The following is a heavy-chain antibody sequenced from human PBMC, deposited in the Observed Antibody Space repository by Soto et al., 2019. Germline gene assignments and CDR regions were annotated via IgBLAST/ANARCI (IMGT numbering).Heavy chain of an antibody. CDR1: GFTFSDSA. J-gene: IGHJ4*02. V-gene: IGHV3-73*01. D-gene: IGHD2-2*01. CDR3: TTHQVDS. Sequence: GGSLSLSCAASGFTFSDSALHWVRQAPGKGLEWVGRIRSKSNNYATASAASVKDRLTISRDDSKNTAYLQMNSLKTEDTAVYYSTTHQVDSWGQGTLLTVSS. CDR2: IRSKSNNYAT.